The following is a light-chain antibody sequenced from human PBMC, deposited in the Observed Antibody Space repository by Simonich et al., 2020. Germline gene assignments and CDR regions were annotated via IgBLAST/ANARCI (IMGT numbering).Light chain of an antibody. CDR2: KAS. J-gene: IGKJ2*01. Sequence: DIQMTQSPSTLSASVGDIVTITCRASQSISSWLAWYQQKPGKAPKLLIYKASSLESGVPSRFSGSGSGTEFTRTISSLQPDDFATYYCQQYNSYSHTFGQGTKLEIK. CDR1: QSISSW. CDR3: QQYNSYSHT. V-gene: IGKV1-5*03.